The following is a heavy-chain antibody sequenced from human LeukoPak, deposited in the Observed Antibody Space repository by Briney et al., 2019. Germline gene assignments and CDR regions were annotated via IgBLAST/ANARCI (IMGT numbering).Heavy chain of an antibody. Sequence: PSETLSLTCTVSGGSISGYYWSWIRQPPGKGLEWIGYIYYSGSTNYNPSLKSRVTISVDTSKNQFSLKLSSVTAADTAVYYCARGLLSEKGFDYWGQGTLVTVSS. CDR3: ARGLLSEKGFDY. D-gene: IGHD3-22*01. CDR1: GGSISGYY. CDR2: IYYSGST. V-gene: IGHV4-59*01. J-gene: IGHJ4*02.